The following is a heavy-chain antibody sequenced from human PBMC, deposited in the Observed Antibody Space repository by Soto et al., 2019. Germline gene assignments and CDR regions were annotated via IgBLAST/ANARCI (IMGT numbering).Heavy chain of an antibody. CDR1: GYSFTSYW. J-gene: IGHJ3*02. V-gene: IGHV5-51*01. D-gene: IGHD2-2*01. CDR3: AREGPDIVVVPAATAFDI. CDR2: IYPGDSDT. Sequence: GESLKISCKGSGYSFTSYWIGWVRQMPGKGLEWMGIIYPGDSDTRYSPSFQGQVTISADKSISTAYLQWSSLKASDTAMYYCAREGPDIVVVPAATAFDIWGQGTMVTVSS.